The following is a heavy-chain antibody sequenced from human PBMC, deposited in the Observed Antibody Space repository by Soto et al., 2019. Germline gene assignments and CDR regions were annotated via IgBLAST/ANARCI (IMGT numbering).Heavy chain of an antibody. J-gene: IGHJ4*02. CDR3: VRDVGFDYVN. V-gene: IGHV3-7*01. CDR2: IKQDESEK. Sequence: EVQLVESAGGLVQPGGSLRISCKGSGFSFSSYWMSWVRQAPGKGLEWVASIKQDESEKYYVDSVKGRFTISRDNVYDSVFLNMNRLSAEDTDVYFCVRDVGFDYVNWGQGTLVTVSS. D-gene: IGHD3-16*01. CDR1: GFSFSSYW.